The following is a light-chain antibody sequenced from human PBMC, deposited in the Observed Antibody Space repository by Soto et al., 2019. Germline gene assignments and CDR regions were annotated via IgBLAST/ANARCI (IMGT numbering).Light chain of an antibody. CDR1: QSVSEH. V-gene: IGKV3-11*01. CDR2: DAS. J-gene: IGKJ4*01. CDR3: HQRSVWPPVT. Sequence: EIVLTQSPATLSLSPGDRATLSCRASQSVSEHLAWYQQRPGQAPRLVIYDASKRATGLPARFSGSGSGTDFNLTISSLEPEDFAVYYCHQRSVWPPVTFGGGTKVEIK.